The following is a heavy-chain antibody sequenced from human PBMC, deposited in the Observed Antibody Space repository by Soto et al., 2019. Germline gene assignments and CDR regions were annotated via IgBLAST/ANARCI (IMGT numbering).Heavy chain of an antibody. V-gene: IGHV1-8*01. J-gene: IGHJ2*01. CDR2: MNPNSGNT. D-gene: IGHD2-21*02. Sequence: QVQLVQSGAEVKKPGASVKVSCKASGYTFTSYDINWVRQATGQGLEWMGWMNPNSGNTGYAQKFRARVTRTRHTSIRPAYMELGSRRSEDTVVYYGALGRPEAQGLFFYLWGRGTLVTRSS. CDR1: GYTFTSYD. CDR3: ALGRPEAQGLFFYL.